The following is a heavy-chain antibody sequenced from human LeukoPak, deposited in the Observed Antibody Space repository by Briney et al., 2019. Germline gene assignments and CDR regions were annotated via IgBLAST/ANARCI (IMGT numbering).Heavy chain of an antibody. D-gene: IGHD3-10*01. CDR2: IWYDGSKE. Sequence: PGGSLRLFCAASGFTFSDYGFHWVRQAPAKGLEWVAVIWYDGSKEYYADSVKGRFTISRDNSKNTLYLQMNSLRTEDTAVYYCARDLGSTNYYFDPWGQGTPVIVSS. J-gene: IGHJ4*02. V-gene: IGHV3-33*01. CDR1: GFTFSDYG. CDR3: ARDLGSTNYYFDP.